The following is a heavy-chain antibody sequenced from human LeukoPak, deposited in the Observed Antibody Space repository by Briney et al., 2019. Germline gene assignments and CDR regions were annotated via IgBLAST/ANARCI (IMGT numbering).Heavy chain of an antibody. CDR2: IKEDGSVK. V-gene: IGHV3-7*05. D-gene: IGHD6-13*01. CDR1: GFTFTSYW. CDR3: ARIGYRSSSFDY. Sequence: WGSLRLSCAASGFTFTSYWMSWVRQAPGKGLEWVANIKEDGSVKYYVDSVKGRFTISRDNAENSLYLQINSLRAEDTAVYYCARIGYRSSSFDYWGQGTLVTVSS. J-gene: IGHJ4*02.